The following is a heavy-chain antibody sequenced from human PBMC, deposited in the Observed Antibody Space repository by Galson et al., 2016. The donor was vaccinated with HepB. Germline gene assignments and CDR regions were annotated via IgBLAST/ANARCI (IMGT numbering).Heavy chain of an antibody. CDR3: ARSSGSF. CDR2: IYYSGST. Sequence: ETLSLTCTVSGGSISPYYWSWIRQPPGKGLEWIGYIYYSGSTNYNPSLKSRVTISVDTSKNQFSLNLSSVTAADTAVYYCARSSGSFWGQGTLVTVSS. CDR1: GGSISPYY. V-gene: IGHV4-59*01. D-gene: IGHD1-26*01. J-gene: IGHJ4*02.